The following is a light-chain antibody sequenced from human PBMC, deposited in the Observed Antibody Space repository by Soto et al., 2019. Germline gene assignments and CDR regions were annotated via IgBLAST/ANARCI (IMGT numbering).Light chain of an antibody. V-gene: IGKV3-11*01. CDR3: QHRSDWWT. CDR2: DAS. Sequence: EIVLTQSPATLSLSPGERATLSCRASQSVSNYLAWYQQKPGQAPRLLIYDASNRATGVPARFSGSGSGTDFPLTITRLAPEDFAVYYCQHRSDWWTFGQGTKVEIK. CDR1: QSVSNY. J-gene: IGKJ1*01.